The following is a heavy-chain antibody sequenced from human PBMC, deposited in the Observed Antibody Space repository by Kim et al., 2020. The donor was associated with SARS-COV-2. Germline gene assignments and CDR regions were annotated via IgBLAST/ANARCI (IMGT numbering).Heavy chain of an antibody. J-gene: IGHJ3*02. V-gene: IGHV3-7*01. CDR2: IKQDGNQK. CDR3: ARDGDLYSSGKDAFDI. CDR1: GCTFSSYW. D-gene: IGHD6-19*01. Sequence: VGTLRLSCAASGCTFSSYWLTWVRQAQGKGLEWVANIKQDGNQKYYVDSVKGRFTISRDNAKNSLYLQMNSLRAEDTAVYYCARDGDLYSSGKDAFDIWGQGTMVTVSS.